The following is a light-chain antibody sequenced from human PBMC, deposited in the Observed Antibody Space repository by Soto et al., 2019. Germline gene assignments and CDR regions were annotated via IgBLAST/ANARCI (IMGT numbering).Light chain of an antibody. CDR1: QSVGSN. CDR3: QQYSNWPPGT. V-gene: IGKV3-15*01. CDR2: GAS. J-gene: IGKJ1*01. Sequence: EIVMTQSPATLSVSPGERATLSCRASQSVGSNLAWYQQKPGQAPRLLIYGASTRATGIPARFSGSGSGTEFTLTISSLQSEDFAFYYCQQYSNWPPGTFGQGTKVEIK.